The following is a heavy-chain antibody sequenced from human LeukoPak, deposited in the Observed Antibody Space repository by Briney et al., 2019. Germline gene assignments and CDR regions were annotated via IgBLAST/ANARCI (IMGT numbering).Heavy chain of an antibody. D-gene: IGHD3-16*01. V-gene: IGHV1-69*04. CDR1: RGTFSSYA. Sequence: SVKVSCKASRGTFSSYAISWVRQAPGQGLEWMGRIIPILGIANYAQKFQGRVTITADKSTSTAYMELSSLRSEDTAVYYCARPSPEGAFDYWGQGTLVTVSS. CDR2: IIPILGIA. J-gene: IGHJ4*02. CDR3: ARPSPEGAFDY.